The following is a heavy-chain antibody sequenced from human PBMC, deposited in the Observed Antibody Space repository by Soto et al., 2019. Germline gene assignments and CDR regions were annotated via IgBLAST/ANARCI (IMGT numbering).Heavy chain of an antibody. J-gene: IGHJ4*02. D-gene: IGHD3-22*01. CDR3: ARDRDYYDSPQPLDY. CDR1: GFTFSSYS. Sequence: RRLSCAASGFTFSSYSMKWIRQSPGKGLEWVSSISSSSSYIYYADSVKGRFTISRDNAENSLYLQMNSLRAEDTAVYYCARDRDYYDSPQPLDYWGQGTLVTVSS. V-gene: IGHV3-21*01. CDR2: ISSSSSYI.